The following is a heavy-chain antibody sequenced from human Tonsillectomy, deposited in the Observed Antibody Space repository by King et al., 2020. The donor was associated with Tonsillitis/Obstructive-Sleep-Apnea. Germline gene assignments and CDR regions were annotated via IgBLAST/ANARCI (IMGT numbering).Heavy chain of an antibody. V-gene: IGHV3-7*04. CDR2: IKQDGSEK. Sequence: VQLVESGGGLVQPGGSLRLSCAASGFTFSSYWMSWVRQAPGKGLEWVANIKQDGSEKYYVDSVKGRFTISRDNAKNSLYLQMNRRRAEDTAVYYCARGGVEIFGVVIITHYYYMDVWGKGTTVTVSS. CDR1: GFTFSSYW. J-gene: IGHJ6*03. CDR3: ARGGVEIFGVVIITHYYYMDV. D-gene: IGHD3-3*01.